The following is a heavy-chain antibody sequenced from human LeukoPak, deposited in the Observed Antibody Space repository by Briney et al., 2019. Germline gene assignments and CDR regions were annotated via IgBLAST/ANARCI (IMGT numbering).Heavy chain of an antibody. CDR1: GGTFSSYA. CDR2: IIPIFGTA. D-gene: IGHD1-20*01. V-gene: IGHV1-69*05. J-gene: IGHJ3*02. CDR3: ASTITGTTGRAFDI. Sequence: SVKVSCKASGGTFSSYAISWVRQAPGQGLEWMGGIIPIFGTANYAQKFQGRVTITTDESTSTAYMELSSLRSEDTAVYYCASTITGTTGRAFDIWCQGTMVTVSS.